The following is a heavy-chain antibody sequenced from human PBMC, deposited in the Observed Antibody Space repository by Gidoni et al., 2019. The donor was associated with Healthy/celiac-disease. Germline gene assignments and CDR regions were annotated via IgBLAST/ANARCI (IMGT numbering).Heavy chain of an antibody. J-gene: IGHJ1*01. D-gene: IGHD1-26*01. CDR1: GGSFSAYY. CDR2: IHHSGST. Sequence: QVQLQQWGAGLLKPSETLSLTCAVYGGSFSAYYWSWTRQPPGKGLEWIGEIHHSGSTNYNPSLKSRVTISVDTSKNQFSLKLSSVTAADTAVYYCARGPLRVGATARGRYFQHWGQGTLVTVSS. CDR3: ARGPLRVGATARGRYFQH. V-gene: IGHV4-34*01.